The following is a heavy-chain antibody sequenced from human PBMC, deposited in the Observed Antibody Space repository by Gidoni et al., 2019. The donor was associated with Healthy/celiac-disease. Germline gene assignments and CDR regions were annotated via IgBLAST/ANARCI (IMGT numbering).Heavy chain of an antibody. J-gene: IGHJ4*02. V-gene: IGHV3-48*03. CDR3: ARGADIVVVPAAGFDY. CDR2: ISSSGSTI. Sequence: EVPLVESGGGLVQPGGSLRLSCAASAFSFSSYEMNWVRQAPGKGLEWVSYISSSGSTIYYADSVKSRFTISRDNAKNSLYLQMNGLRAEDTAVYYCARGADIVVVPAAGFDYWGQGTLVTVSS. CDR1: AFSFSSYE. D-gene: IGHD2-2*01.